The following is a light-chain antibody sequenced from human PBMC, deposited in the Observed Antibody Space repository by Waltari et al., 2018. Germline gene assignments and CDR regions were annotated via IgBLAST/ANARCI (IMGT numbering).Light chain of an antibody. CDR1: QNINIW. J-gene: IGKJ1*01. CDR2: KAS. V-gene: IGKV1-5*03. CDR3: QQYGSFPAT. Sequence: DIQVTQSPSTLSASVGDTVTISCRASQNINIWMTWYQQKPGIAPKVVIYKASSLESGVPSRFSGSGSGTDFTLTISSLQPDDFAIYFCQQYGSFPATFGQGTRVDMK.